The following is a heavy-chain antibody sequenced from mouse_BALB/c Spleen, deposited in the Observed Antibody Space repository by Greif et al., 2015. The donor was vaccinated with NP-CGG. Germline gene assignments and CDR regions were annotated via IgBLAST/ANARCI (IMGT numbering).Heavy chain of an antibody. CDR1: GYTFTDYA. CDR3: ARRGGNYVGYAMDY. D-gene: IGHD2-1*01. Sequence: QVQLKQSGPELVRPGVSVKISCKGSGYTFTDYAMHWVKQSHAKSLEWIGVISTYSGNINYNQKFKGKATMTVDKSSSTAYMELARLTSEDSAIYYCARRGGNYVGYAMDYWGQGTSVTVSS. CDR2: ISTYSGNI. J-gene: IGHJ4*01. V-gene: IGHV1-67*01.